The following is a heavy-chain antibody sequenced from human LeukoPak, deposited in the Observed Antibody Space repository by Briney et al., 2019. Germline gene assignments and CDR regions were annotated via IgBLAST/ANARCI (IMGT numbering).Heavy chain of an antibody. CDR1: GGTFSSYA. CDR2: IIPILGIA. J-gene: IGHJ4*02. D-gene: IGHD3-10*01. V-gene: IGHV1-69*04. Sequence: SVKVPCKASGGTFSSYAISWVRQAPGQGLEWMGRIIPILGIANYAQKFQGRVTITADKSTSTAYMELSSLRSEDTAVYYCAREFGSGSYYYDYWGQGTLVTVSS. CDR3: AREFGSGSYYYDY.